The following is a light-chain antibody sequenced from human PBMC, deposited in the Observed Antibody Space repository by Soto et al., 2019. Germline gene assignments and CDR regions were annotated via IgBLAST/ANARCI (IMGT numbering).Light chain of an antibody. Sequence: DVQMTQSPSSLSASVGDRVTITCQACEAINNDLTWYQQKPGQPPKLLIYGASILETGVPSRFSGSGSGKHFTFTINSLQPEDIATYYCQQYDNVPTFGQGTKPEMK. V-gene: IGKV1-33*01. J-gene: IGKJ2*01. CDR2: GAS. CDR3: QQYDNVPT. CDR1: EAINND.